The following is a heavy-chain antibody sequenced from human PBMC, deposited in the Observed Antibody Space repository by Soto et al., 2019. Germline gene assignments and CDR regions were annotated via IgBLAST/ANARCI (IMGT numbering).Heavy chain of an antibody. Sequence: GASVKVSCKASGYTFISHGISWVRQAPGQGLEWVGWISGKNGNTNYAQKLQGRVTLTTDTSTSTAYMELRSLRSDDTAVYYCARVSSSIVVVPDYGMDVWGQGTTVTVSS. CDR2: ISGKNGNT. CDR1: GYTFISHG. V-gene: IGHV1-18*04. D-gene: IGHD2-15*01. J-gene: IGHJ6*02. CDR3: ARVSSSIVVVPDYGMDV.